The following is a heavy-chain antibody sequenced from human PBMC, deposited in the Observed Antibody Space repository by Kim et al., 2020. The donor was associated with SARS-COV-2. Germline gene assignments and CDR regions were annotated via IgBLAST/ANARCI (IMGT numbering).Heavy chain of an antibody. V-gene: IGHV3-11*06. Sequence: GGSLRLSCAASGFTFSDYYMSWIRQAPGKGLEWVSYISSSSSYTNYADSVKGRFTISRDNAKNSLYLQMNSLRAEDTAVYYCARDYEGRYDYVWGSYLPYYFDYWGQGTLVTVSS. D-gene: IGHD3-16*02. J-gene: IGHJ4*02. CDR2: ISSSSSYT. CDR1: GFTFSDYY. CDR3: ARDYEGRYDYVWGSYLPYYFDY.